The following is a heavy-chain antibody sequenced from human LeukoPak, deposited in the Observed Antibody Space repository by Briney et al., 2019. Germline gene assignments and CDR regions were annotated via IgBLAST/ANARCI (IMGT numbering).Heavy chain of an antibody. CDR3: ARTKMTTVTTFAFDI. Sequence: GASVKVSCKASGYTFTSYYMHWVRQAPGQGLEWMGIINPSGGSTSYAQKFQGRVTMTRDTSISTAYMELSRLRSDDTAVYYCARTKMTTVTTFAFDIWGQGTMVTVSS. D-gene: IGHD4-17*01. CDR2: INPSGGST. V-gene: IGHV1-46*01. CDR1: GYTFTSYY. J-gene: IGHJ3*02.